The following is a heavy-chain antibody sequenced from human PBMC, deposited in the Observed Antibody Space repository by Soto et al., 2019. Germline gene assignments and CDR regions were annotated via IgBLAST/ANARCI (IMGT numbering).Heavy chain of an antibody. V-gene: IGHV4-39*01. D-gene: IGHD3-10*01. Sequence: LSLTCTVSGGSISSSSYYWGWIRQPPGKGLEWIGSIYYSGSTYYNPSLKSRVTISVDTSKNQFSLKLSSVTAADTAAYYCARDRRSGSYYGSNFDYWGQGTLVTVSS. CDR1: GGSISSSSYY. J-gene: IGHJ4*02. CDR2: IYYSGST. CDR3: ARDRRSGSYYGSNFDY.